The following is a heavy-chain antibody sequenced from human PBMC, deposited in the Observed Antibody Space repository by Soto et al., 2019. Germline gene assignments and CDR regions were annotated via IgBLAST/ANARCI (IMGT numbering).Heavy chain of an antibody. CDR3: ARSQCGSSSLDIYYYYYYGMDV. CDR1: GGTFSSYA. Sequence: QVQLVQSGAEVKKPGSSVKVSCKAPGGTFSSYAISWVRQAPGQGLEWMGGIIPIFGTANYAQKFQGRVTITADESTSTGYMELSRLRSEDTAVYCCARSQCGSSSLDIYYYYYYGMDVWGQGTTVTVSS. V-gene: IGHV1-69*01. CDR2: IIPIFGTA. J-gene: IGHJ6*02. D-gene: IGHD2-2*01.